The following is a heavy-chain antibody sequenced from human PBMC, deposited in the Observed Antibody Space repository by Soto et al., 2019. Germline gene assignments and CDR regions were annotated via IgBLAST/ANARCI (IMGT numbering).Heavy chain of an antibody. J-gene: IGHJ4*01. CDR2: ITSDGDST. Sequence: EVQLVESGGALVQPGGSLRLSCSVSGFTFSNYAMHWVRQAPGKGLEYVSVITSDGDSTLHADSVKDRFTISRDNSKNTLFLQMSSLRVEDTAIYFCVKGNQLLRYYFEFWGPGTLVTVSS. CDR1: GFTFSNYA. CDR3: VKGNQLLRYYFEF. D-gene: IGHD2-15*01. V-gene: IGHV3-64D*06.